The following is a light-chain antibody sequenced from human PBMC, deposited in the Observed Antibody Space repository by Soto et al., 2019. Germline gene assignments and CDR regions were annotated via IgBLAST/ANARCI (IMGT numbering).Light chain of an antibody. CDR1: QSLLYNNTYNY. V-gene: IGKV2-28*01. J-gene: IGKJ5*01. Sequence: EIVMTQSPLTLPVTPGEPASISCRSSQSLLYNNTYNYLDWYVQKPGQSPQLLIYFGSNRAPGAPDRFSGSGSGTDFTLKINRVEAEVVGTYYCMQARQSLTFGQGTRLEIQ. CDR3: MQARQSLT. CDR2: FGS.